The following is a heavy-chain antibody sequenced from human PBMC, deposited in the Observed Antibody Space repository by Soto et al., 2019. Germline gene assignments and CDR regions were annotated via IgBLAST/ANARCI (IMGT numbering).Heavy chain of an antibody. Sequence: SETLSLTCTVSGSAINSYYWTWIRQPAGKGLEWIGRIYSSGSTKYNPSLQSRVTMSLDTSKNQFSLRLTSVTAADTAVYYCARGQRFSDWFDPWGQGTLVTVSS. CDR2: IYSSGST. V-gene: IGHV4-4*07. D-gene: IGHD3-3*01. J-gene: IGHJ5*02. CDR3: ARGQRFSDWFDP. CDR1: GSAINSYY.